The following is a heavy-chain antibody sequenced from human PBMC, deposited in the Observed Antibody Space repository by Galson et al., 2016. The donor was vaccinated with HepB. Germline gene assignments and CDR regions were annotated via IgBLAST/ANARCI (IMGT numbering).Heavy chain of an antibody. D-gene: IGHD6-13*01. V-gene: IGHV3-53*01. CDR3: ARDPHSIAAAGTG. CDR1: GFTVSTNY. J-gene: IGHJ6*02. CDR2: IYSGDST. Sequence: SLRLSCAASGFTVSTNYMSWVRQAPGKGLGWVSVIYSGDSTYYADSVKGRFTISRDNSKNTLYLQMNSLRAEDTAVYYCARDPHSIAAAGTGWGQGTTVTVSS.